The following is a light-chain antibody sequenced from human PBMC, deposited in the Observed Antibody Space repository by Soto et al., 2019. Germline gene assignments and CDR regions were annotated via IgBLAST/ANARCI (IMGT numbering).Light chain of an antibody. CDR2: DAS. J-gene: IGKJ5*01. CDR3: QQRKHWPPLT. Sequence: EVVLTQSPATLSLSPGETATLSCRASHNVDIYLAWYQQKPGQAPRLLIYDASNRATGIPARFSGSWSGTDFTLTISSLEPEDSAVYYCQQRKHWPPLTFGQGTRLE. CDR1: HNVDIY. V-gene: IGKV3-11*01.